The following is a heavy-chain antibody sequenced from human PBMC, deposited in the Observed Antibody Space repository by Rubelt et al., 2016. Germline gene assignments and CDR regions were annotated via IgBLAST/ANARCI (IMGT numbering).Heavy chain of an antibody. CDR1: GYTFTSYA. V-gene: IGHV1-69*06. Sequence: QVQLVQSGSELEKPGASVKVSCKASGYTFTSYAMNWVRQAPGQGLEWMGGIIPIFGTANYAQKVQGRVTITADKSTSTAYMELSSLRSEETAVYYCARDLVGVVITTHDAFDIWGQGTMVTVSS. D-gene: IGHD3-22*01. J-gene: IGHJ3*02. CDR3: ARDLVGVVITTHDAFDI. CDR2: IIPIFGTA.